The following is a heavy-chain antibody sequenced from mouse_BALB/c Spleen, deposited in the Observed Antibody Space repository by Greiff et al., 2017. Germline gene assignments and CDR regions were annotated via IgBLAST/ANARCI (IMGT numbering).Heavy chain of an antibody. D-gene: IGHD1-1*01. CDR3: TRTDYGSSPFDY. V-gene: IGHV1-5*01. CDR1: GYSFTSYW. CDR2: IYPGNSDT. Sequence: EVQLQQSGTVLARPGASVKMSCKASGYSFTSYWMHWVKQRPGQGLEWIGAIYPGNSDTSYNQKFKGKAKLTAVTSASTAYMELSSLTNEDSAVYYCTRTDYGSSPFDYWGQGTTLTVSS. J-gene: IGHJ2*01.